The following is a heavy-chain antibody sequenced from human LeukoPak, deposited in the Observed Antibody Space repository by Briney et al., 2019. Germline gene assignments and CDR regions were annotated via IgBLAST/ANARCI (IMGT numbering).Heavy chain of an antibody. CDR3: ARQFVTIFGVASDY. V-gene: IGHV4-4*02. D-gene: IGHD3-3*01. Sequence: SGTLSLTCAVSGGSISSSNWWSWVRQPPGKGLEWIGEIYHSGSTNYNPSLKSRVTISVDTSKNQFSLKLSSVTAADTAVYYCARQFVTIFGVASDYWGQGTLVTVSS. CDR2: IYHSGST. CDR1: GGSISSSNW. J-gene: IGHJ4*02.